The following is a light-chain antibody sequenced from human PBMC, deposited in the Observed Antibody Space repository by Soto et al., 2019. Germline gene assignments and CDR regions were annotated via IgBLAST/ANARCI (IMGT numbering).Light chain of an antibody. CDR1: QSVSSSY. J-gene: IGKJ4*01. CDR3: QQRINWPLT. CDR2: DAY. V-gene: IGKV3-11*01. Sequence: IVLTQSPGTLSLSPGERATLSCRASQSVSSSYLAWYQQKPGQAPRLLIYDAYNRATGIPARFSGTGSGTDFTLTISSLEPEDFAVYYCQQRINWPLTFGGGTKV.